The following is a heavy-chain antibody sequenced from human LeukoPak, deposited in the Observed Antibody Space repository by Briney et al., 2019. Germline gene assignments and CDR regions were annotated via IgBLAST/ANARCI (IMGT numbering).Heavy chain of an antibody. D-gene: IGHD6-19*01. CDR1: GFTFSSYS. J-gene: IGHJ4*02. CDR2: ISNDAVHT. Sequence: GGSLRLSCAASGFTFSSYSMNWVRQAPGKGLEYISAISNDAVHTYYADSVKGRFTISRDNSKNTLYLQMSSLRAEDTAVYFCVKQWLIGNLDSWGQGTLVTVSS. CDR3: VKQWLIGNLDS. V-gene: IGHV3-64D*06.